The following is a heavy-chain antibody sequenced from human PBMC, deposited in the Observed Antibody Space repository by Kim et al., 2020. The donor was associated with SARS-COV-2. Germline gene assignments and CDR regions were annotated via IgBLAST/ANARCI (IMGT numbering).Heavy chain of an antibody. CDR1: GFAFSTYW. J-gene: IGHJ2*01. D-gene: IGHD1-1*01. V-gene: IGHV3-74*01. CDR2: INDDGGTT. Sequence: GGSLRLSCAASGFAFSTYWMHWVRQAPGKGLVWVSRINDDGGTTTYADSVKGRFTISRDNAKNTLSLQMNSLRAEDTAVYYCARAPSTGGGFDLSGRGTL. CDR3: ARAPSTGGGFDL.